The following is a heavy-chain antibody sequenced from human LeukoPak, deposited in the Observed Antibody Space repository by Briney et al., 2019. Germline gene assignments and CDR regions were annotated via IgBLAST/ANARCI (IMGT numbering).Heavy chain of an antibody. CDR1: GYSFTSYW. Sequence: GESLKISCKGSGYSFTSYWIGWVRQMPGKGLEWMGIIYPGDSDTRYSPSFQGQVTISADKSISTAYLQWSSLKASDTAMYYCARHALYESSGGDYYYNMDVWGQGTTVTVSS. D-gene: IGHD3-22*01. V-gene: IGHV5-51*01. CDR2: IYPGDSDT. CDR3: ARHALYESSGGDYYYNMDV. J-gene: IGHJ6*02.